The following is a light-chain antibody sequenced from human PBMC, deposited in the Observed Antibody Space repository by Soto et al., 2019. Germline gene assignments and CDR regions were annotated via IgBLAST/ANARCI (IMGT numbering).Light chain of an antibody. J-gene: IGKJ1*01. CDR1: QSIGTW. Sequence: DIQMTQSPSTLSASVGDRVTITCRASQSIGTWMAWYQQKPGKAPRLPIYKASSLESGVPSRFSGSGSGTEFTLTISSLQPDDFATYYCQQYNSGFGQGTKVEIK. CDR2: KAS. CDR3: QQYNSG. V-gene: IGKV1-5*03.